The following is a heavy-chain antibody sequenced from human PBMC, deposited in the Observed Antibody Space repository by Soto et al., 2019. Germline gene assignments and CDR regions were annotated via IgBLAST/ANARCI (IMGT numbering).Heavy chain of an antibody. CDR1: GFTFSSYW. Sequence: EVQLVESGGGLVQPGGSLRLSCAASGFTFSSYWMHWVRQAPGKGLVWVSRINSDGSSTSYADSVKGRFTISRDNAKNRLYLQMKRLRAVDTAVYYCARVEWDFWRGNDGMDVWGQGTTVTVSS. J-gene: IGHJ6*02. CDR2: INSDGSST. D-gene: IGHD3-3*01. V-gene: IGHV3-74*01. CDR3: ARVEWDFWRGNDGMDV.